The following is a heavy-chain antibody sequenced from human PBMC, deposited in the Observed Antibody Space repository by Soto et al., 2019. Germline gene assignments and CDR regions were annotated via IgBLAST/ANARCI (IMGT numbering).Heavy chain of an antibody. V-gene: IGHV3-48*01. CDR1: GFTFSSYS. CDR2: ISSSSSTI. Sequence: GGSLRLSCAASGFTFSSYSMNWVRQAPGKGLEWVSYISSSSSTIYYADSVKGRFTISRDNAKNSLYLQMNSLRAEDTAVYYCARVPPGIAARPSAFDIWGQGTMVTVSS. CDR3: ARVPPGIAARPSAFDI. J-gene: IGHJ3*02. D-gene: IGHD6-6*01.